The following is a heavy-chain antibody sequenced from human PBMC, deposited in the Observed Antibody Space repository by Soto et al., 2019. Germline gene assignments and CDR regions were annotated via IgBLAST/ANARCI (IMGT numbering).Heavy chain of an antibody. CDR2: VHHSWGS. V-gene: IGHV4-59*08. D-gene: IGHD3-10*01. Sequence: QVQLQESGPGLVKPSETMSLSCTVSGGSISSYYWSWFRQSPGKRMEWIGYVHHSWGSSYNPSLQRRVAISLDTSKTQFALKVTSVTDTDTAGYYCARQGFGPLHGLVDVWGQGTTVTVSS. CDR3: ARQGFGPLHGLVDV. J-gene: IGHJ6*02. CDR1: GGSISSYY.